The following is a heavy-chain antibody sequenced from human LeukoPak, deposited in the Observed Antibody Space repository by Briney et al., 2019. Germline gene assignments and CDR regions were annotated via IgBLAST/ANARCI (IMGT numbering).Heavy chain of an antibody. Sequence: SETLSLTCAVYGGPFSGYYWSWIRQPPGKGLEWIGEIYLSGGTNYNPSLKSRVTISVDTSKNQFSLKLSSVTAADTAVYYCARRIEKTAMVDYWGQGTLVTVSS. CDR1: GGPFSGYY. CDR3: ARRIEKTAMVDY. CDR2: IYLSGGT. V-gene: IGHV4-34*01. J-gene: IGHJ4*02. D-gene: IGHD5-18*01.